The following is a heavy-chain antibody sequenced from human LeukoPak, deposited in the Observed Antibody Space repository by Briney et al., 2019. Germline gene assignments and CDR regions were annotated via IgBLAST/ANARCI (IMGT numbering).Heavy chain of an antibody. CDR2: IIPIFGTA. CDR1: GGTFSSYA. D-gene: IGHD6-13*01. Sequence: GASVKVSCKASGGTFSSYAISWVRQAPGQGLEWMGGIIPIFGTANYAQKFQGRVTITADESTSTAHMELSSLRSEDTAVYYCAREARIAAAGPPDWFDPWGQGTLVTVSS. CDR3: AREARIAAAGPPDWFDP. J-gene: IGHJ5*02. V-gene: IGHV1-69*13.